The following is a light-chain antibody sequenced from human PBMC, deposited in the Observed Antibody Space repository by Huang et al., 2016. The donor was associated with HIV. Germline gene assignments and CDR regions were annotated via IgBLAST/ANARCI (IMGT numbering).Light chain of an antibody. J-gene: IGKJ1*01. Sequence: EIVLTQSPGTLSLSPGERATLACRTSQSLRSHFLAWYQQKPGQAPRRLIYGASNRSTGIPDRFSGTGSGTDFTLTISRLEPEDFAMYYCQSYDPSPTWTFGRGTKVELK. CDR3: QSYDPSPTWT. CDR1: QSLRSHF. V-gene: IGKV3-20*01. CDR2: GAS.